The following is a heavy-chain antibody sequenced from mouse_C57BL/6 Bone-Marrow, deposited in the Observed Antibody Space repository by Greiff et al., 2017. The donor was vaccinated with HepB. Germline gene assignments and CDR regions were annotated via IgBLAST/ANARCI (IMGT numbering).Heavy chain of an antibody. J-gene: IGHJ3*01. CDR3: ARAYSNYGWFAY. Sequence: VQLVESGAELARPGASVKLSCKASGYTFTSYGISWVKQRTGQGLEWIGEIYPRSGNTYSNEKFKGKATLTADKSSSTAYMELRSLTSEDSAVYFCARAYSNYGWFAYWGQGTLVTVSA. CDR1: GYTFTSYG. D-gene: IGHD2-5*01. CDR2: IYPRSGNT. V-gene: IGHV1-81*01.